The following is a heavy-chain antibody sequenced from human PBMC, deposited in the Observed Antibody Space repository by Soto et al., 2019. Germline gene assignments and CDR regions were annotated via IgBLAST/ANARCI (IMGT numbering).Heavy chain of an antibody. D-gene: IGHD5-12*01. CDR1: GFTFSDYY. CDR2: ISSSGSTI. V-gene: IGHV3-11*01. J-gene: IGHJ3*02. CDR3: ARDVGVMATISAAFDI. Sequence: PGGSLRLSCAASGFTFSDYYMSWIRQAPGKGLEWVSYISSSGSTIYYADSVKGRFTISRDNAKNSLYLQMNSLRAEDTAVYYCARDVGVMATISAAFDIWGQGTMVTVSS.